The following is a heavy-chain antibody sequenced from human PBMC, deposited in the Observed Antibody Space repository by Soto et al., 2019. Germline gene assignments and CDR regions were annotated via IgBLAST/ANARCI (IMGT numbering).Heavy chain of an antibody. CDR1: GGSITSGGFY. CDR2: IYYSGST. V-gene: IGHV4-31*03. Sequence: SETLSLTCTISGGSITSGGFYWTWIRQHPGRGLEWIGYIYYSGSTYYNPSLKSRVTISADTSKNKFSLKLSSVTAADTAVYYCARGHGYGSNYYYYGMDVWGQGTTVTVSS. CDR3: ARGHGYGSNYYYYGMDV. D-gene: IGHD3-10*01. J-gene: IGHJ6*02.